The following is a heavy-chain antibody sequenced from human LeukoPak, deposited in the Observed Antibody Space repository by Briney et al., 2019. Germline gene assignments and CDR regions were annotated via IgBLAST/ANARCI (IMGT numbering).Heavy chain of an antibody. CDR2: IYYSGST. J-gene: IGHJ3*02. V-gene: IGHV4-39*07. CDR1: GGSISSSSYY. Sequence: SETLSLTCTVSGGSISSSSYYWGWIRQPPGKGLEWIGNIYYSGSTYYNPSLKSRVTISVDTSKNQFSLKLNSVTAADTAVYYCARYRAFDIWGQGTMVTVSS. CDR3: ARYRAFDI.